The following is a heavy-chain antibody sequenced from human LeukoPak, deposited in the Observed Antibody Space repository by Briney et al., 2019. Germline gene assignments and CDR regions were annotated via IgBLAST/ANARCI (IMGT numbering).Heavy chain of an antibody. CDR3: TRLDSGPFDL. J-gene: IGHJ2*01. CDR1: GFTFSSYG. D-gene: IGHD2-15*01. CDR2: IRSKTNSYAT. Sequence: PGRSLRLSCAASGFTFSSYGMHWVRQASGKGLEWVGRIRSKTNSYATAYAASVKGRFTISRDDSKNTAYLQMNSLKTEDTAVYYCTRLDSGPFDLWGLGTLVTVSS. V-gene: IGHV3-73*01.